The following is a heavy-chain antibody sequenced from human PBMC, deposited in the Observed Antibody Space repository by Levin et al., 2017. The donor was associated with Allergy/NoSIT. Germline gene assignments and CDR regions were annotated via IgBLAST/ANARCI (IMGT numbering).Heavy chain of an antibody. V-gene: IGHV4-39*01. J-gene: IGHJ4*02. D-gene: IGHD1-1*01. Sequence: SQTLSLTCSVSGGSVSDGLYHWGWLRQPPGKGLEWIASAYYLGNTYYNPSLKSRATISVDTSKNQFSLKVTSVTAADTAVYYFTRLANGIPSDDWGQGTLVTVSS. CDR3: TRLANGIPSDD. CDR2: AYYLGNT. CDR1: GGSVSDGLYH.